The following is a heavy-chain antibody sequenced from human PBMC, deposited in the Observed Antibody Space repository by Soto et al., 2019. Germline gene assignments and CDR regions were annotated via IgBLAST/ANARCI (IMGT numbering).Heavy chain of an antibody. D-gene: IGHD1-1*01. V-gene: IGHV3-21*06. CDR3: ARDPRVQLSYDL. CDR2: ISGSSAYI. Sequence: GGSLRLSCAASGFSFSSYSMNWVRQAPGKGLEWVSFISGSSAYIHYADSLKGRFTVSRDNARNSLYLHMNSLSAEDTAVYYCARDPRVQLSYDLWGQGTLVTVSS. J-gene: IGHJ5*02. CDR1: GFSFSSYS.